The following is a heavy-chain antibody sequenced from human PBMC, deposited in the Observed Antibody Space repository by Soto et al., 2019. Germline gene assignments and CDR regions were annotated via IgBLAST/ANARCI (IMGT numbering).Heavy chain of an antibody. CDR3: AKERTVTTADFDY. Sequence: EVQLLESGGGLVQPGGSLRLSCAASGFTFSSYAMSWVRQAPGKGLEWVSSISGRGGNTYYADSVKGRFTNSRDNSKNTLYLQMNSLRVEDTAVYYCAKERTVTTADFDYWGQGTLVTVSS. D-gene: IGHD4-4*01. J-gene: IGHJ4*02. CDR1: GFTFSSYA. V-gene: IGHV3-23*01. CDR2: ISGRGGNT.